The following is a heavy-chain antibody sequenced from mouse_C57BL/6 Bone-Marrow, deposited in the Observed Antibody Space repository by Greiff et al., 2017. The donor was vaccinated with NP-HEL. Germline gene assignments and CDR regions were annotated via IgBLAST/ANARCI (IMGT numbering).Heavy chain of an antibody. D-gene: IGHD2-1*01. CDR3: ARRREFYGNFFAY. J-gene: IGHJ3*01. V-gene: IGHV1-7*01. Sequence: QVQLQQSGAELAKPGASVKLSCKASGYTFTSYWMHWVKQRPGQGLEWIGYINPSSGYTKYNQKFKDKATLTADKSSSTAYMQLSSLTYEDSAVYYCARRREFYGNFFAYWGQGTLVTVSA. CDR2: INPSSGYT. CDR1: GYTFTSYW.